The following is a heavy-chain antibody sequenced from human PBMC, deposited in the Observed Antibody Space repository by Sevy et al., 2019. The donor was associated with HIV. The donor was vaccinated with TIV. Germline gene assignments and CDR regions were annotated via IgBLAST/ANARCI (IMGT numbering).Heavy chain of an antibody. J-gene: IGHJ4*02. D-gene: IGHD5-18*01. CDR2: ISAYNGNT. V-gene: IGHV1-18*01. CDR3: ASSYGYSYGIHRFDY. CDR1: GYTFTSYG. Sequence: ASVKVSCKASGYTFTSYGISWVRQAPGQGLEWMGWISAYNGNTNYAQKLQGRVTMTTDTSTSTAYMELRSLGSDDTAVYYCASSYGYSYGIHRFDYWGQGTLVTVSS.